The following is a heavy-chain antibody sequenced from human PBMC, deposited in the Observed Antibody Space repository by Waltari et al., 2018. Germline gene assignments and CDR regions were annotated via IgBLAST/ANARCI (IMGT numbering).Heavy chain of an antibody. V-gene: IGHV4-4*07. D-gene: IGHD5-18*01. CDR3: AAEPYSYGYFNY. J-gene: IGHJ4*02. Sequence: QVQLQESGPGVLTPSETLSLTCAVPCGSVINFSWSWIRRPAGKGLEWIGRFHISGSTSYNPTLASRVTLSLDTSKNQFSLRLKSVTAADTATYYCAAEPYSYGYFNYWGQGTLVTVSA. CDR1: CGSVINFS. CDR2: FHISGST.